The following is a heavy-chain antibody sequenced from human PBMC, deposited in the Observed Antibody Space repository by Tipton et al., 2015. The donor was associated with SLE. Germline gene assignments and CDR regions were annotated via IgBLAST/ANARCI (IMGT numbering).Heavy chain of an antibody. V-gene: IGHV4-59*08. CDR2: IYYSGST. CDR1: GGSISSYY. CDR3: ARSPPSQVYDY. Sequence: TLSLTCTVSGGSISSYYWSWIRQPPGNGLEWIGNIYYSGSTNYNPSLKTRVTISVDTSKNQFSLKLSSVTAADTAVYYCARSPPSQVYDYWGQGNLVTVSS. J-gene: IGHJ4*02.